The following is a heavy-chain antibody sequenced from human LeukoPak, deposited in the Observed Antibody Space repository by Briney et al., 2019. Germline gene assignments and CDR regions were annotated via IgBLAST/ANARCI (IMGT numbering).Heavy chain of an antibody. D-gene: IGHD3-10*01. Sequence: GGSLRLSCAASGFTFSDYWMHWVRQAPGKGLVWVSRISSDGSRVTYADSVKGRFTISRDNSKNTLYLQMNSLRAEDTAVYYCARVGSGSSYRPFDYWGQGTLVTVSS. CDR1: GFTFSDYW. V-gene: IGHV3-74*01. CDR3: ARVGSGSSYRPFDY. CDR2: ISSDGSRV. J-gene: IGHJ4*02.